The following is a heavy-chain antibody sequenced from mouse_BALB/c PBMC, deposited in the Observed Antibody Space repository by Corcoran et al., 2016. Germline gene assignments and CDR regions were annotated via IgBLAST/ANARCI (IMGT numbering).Heavy chain of an antibody. CDR2: ISYDGSN. CDR1: GYSITIGYY. Sequence: DVQLQESGPGLVKPSQSLSLTCSVTGYSITIGYYWNWIRQFPGNKLEWMGYISYDGSNNYNPSLKNRISITRDTSKNQFFLKLNSVTTEDTATYYCARRGSMITVFAYWGQGTLVTVSA. V-gene: IGHV3-6*02. J-gene: IGHJ3*01. CDR3: ARRGSMITVFAY. D-gene: IGHD2-4*01.